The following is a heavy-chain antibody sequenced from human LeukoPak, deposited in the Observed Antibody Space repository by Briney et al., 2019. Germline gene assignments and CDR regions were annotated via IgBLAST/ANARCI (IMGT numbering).Heavy chain of an antibody. V-gene: IGHV1-46*01. CDR2: INPSGGST. Sequence: ASVKVSCKASGYTFTSYYMHWVRQAPGQGLEWMGIINPSGGSTSYAQKFQGRVTMTRDTSTSTVCMELGSLRSEDTAVYYCARGDDSSGYYYEGGDYWGQGTLVTVSS. CDR3: ARGDDSSGYYYEGGDY. D-gene: IGHD3-22*01. CDR1: GYTFTSYY. J-gene: IGHJ4*02.